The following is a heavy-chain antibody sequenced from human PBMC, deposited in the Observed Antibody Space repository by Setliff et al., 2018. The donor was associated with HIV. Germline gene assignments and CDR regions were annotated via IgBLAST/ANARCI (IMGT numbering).Heavy chain of an antibody. D-gene: IGHD3-22*01. J-gene: IGHJ3*01. Sequence: SETLSLTCTVSGGSISSYYWSWIRQPAGKGLEWIGRIYSSGSTNYNPSLRSRVTISLDTSRNQISLTMTSVTAADTAVYYCARARITMTGGRLEPYAFDRWGQGTKVTVSS. CDR3: ARARITMTGGRLEPYAFDR. CDR1: GGSISSYY. CDR2: IYSSGST. V-gene: IGHV4-4*07.